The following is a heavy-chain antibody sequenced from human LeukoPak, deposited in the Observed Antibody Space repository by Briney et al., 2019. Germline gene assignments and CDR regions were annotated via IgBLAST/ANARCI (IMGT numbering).Heavy chain of an antibody. V-gene: IGHV3-48*01. D-gene: IGHD3-10*01. J-gene: IGHJ5*02. CDR3: ASGADRFGGWFDP. Sequence: GGSLRLSCAASGFTFSSYSMNWVRQAPGKGLEWVSYISSSSSTIYYADSVKGRFTISRDNAKNSLYLQMNSLRAEDTAVYYCASGADRFGGWFDPWGQGTLVTVSS. CDR2: ISSSSSTI. CDR1: GFTFSSYS.